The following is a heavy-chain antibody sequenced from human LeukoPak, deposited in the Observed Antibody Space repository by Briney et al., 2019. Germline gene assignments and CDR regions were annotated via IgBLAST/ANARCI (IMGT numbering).Heavy chain of an antibody. D-gene: IGHD3-3*01. CDR3: ATGPPGAYDFWSGYPLY. V-gene: IGHV1-24*01. CDR1: GYTLTELS. Sequence: ASVKVSCKVSGYTLTELSMHWVRRAPGKGLEWMGGFDPEDGETIYAQKFQGRVTMTEDTSTDTAYMELSSLRSEDTAVYYCATGPPGAYDFWSGYPLYWGQGTLVTVSS. J-gene: IGHJ4*02. CDR2: FDPEDGET.